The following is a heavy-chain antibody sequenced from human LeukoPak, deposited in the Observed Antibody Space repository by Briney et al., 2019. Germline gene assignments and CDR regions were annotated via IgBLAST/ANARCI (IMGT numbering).Heavy chain of an antibody. V-gene: IGHV3-23*01. Sequence: PGGSLRLSCAASGFTLSSYAMTWVRQAPGKGLEWVSSIASGGSTYYADSVKGRFTIPRDNAKNKLYLQMNSLRVEDTAVYYCTRGSSRTGYNSWGQGVLVTVSS. CDR1: GFTLSSYA. D-gene: IGHD3/OR15-3a*01. J-gene: IGHJ4*02. CDR3: TRGSSRTGYNS. CDR2: IASGGST.